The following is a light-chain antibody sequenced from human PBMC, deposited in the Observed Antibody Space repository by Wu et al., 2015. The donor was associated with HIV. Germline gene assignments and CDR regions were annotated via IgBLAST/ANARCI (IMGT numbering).Light chain of an antibody. V-gene: IGKV3-15*01. CDR3: QHYNIWPRVMYT. CDR2: GAS. Sequence: EIVMTQSPATLSVSPGERVTLSCRASQSVSSNLAWFQQKPGQAPRLLIYGASTRATGIPARFSGSGSGTEFTLTISSMQSEDFAVYYCQHYNIWPRVMYTFGQGTKLEIK. CDR1: QSVSSN. J-gene: IGKJ2*01.